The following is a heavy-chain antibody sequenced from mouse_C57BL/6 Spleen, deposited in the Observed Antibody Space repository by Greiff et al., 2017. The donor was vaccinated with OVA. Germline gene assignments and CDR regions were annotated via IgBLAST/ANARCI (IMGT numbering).Heavy chain of an antibody. CDR2: IDPANGNT. J-gene: IGHJ3*01. D-gene: IGHD1-1*01. CDR3: ARPYYYGSTWFAY. CDR1: GFNIKNTY. Sequence: VQLKQSVAELVRPGASVKLSCTASGFNIKNTYMLWVKQRPEQGLEWIGRIDPANGNTKYAPKFQGKATITADTSSNTAYLQLSSLTSEDTAIYYCARPYYYGSTWFAYWGQGTLVTVSA. V-gene: IGHV14-3*01.